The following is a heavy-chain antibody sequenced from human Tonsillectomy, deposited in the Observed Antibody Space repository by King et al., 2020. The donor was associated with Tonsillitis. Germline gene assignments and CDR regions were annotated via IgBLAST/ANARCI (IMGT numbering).Heavy chain of an antibody. J-gene: IGHJ4*02. D-gene: IGHD6-19*01. Sequence: HVQLVESGGGVVQPGRSLRLSCAASGFTFSSYAMHWVRQAPGRGLEWVAVISFDGSDISYADSVKGRFTISRDNSKNTLYLHMHSLRAEDTAVYYCAKNYHNSGWNIFDYWGQGTLVTVSS. CDR1: GFTFSSYA. CDR3: AKNYHNSGWNIFDY. CDR2: ISFDGSDI. V-gene: IGHV3-30*18.